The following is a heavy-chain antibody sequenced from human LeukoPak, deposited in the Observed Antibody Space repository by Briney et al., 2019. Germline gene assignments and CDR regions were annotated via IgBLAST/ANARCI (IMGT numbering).Heavy chain of an antibody. CDR3: ARPPSLYCSGGSCYSGTYFDY. D-gene: IGHD2-15*01. J-gene: IGHJ4*02. CDR1: RFTVSDYY. V-gene: IGHV3-11*01. CDR2: LSISGSTI. Sequence: GGSLRLSCAASRFTVSDYYMSSIGPAPGYRHTKASTLSISGSTIYYADSVKGRFTISRDNAKISLYLQMNSLRAEDTAVYYCARPPSLYCSGGSCYSGTYFDYWGQGTLVTVSS.